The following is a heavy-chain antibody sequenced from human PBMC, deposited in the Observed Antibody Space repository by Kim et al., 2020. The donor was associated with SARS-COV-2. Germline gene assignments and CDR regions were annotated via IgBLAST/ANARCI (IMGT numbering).Heavy chain of an antibody. CDR3: ARGWTYWYFDL. D-gene: IGHD5-12*01. CDR2: T. Sequence: TNYNPSLKSRVTISVDTSKNQFSLKLSSVTAADTAVYYCARGWTYWYFDLWGRGTLVTVSS. V-gene: IGHV4-34*01. J-gene: IGHJ2*01.